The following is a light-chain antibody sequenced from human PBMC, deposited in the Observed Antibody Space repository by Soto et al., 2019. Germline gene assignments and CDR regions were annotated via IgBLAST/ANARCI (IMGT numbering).Light chain of an antibody. J-gene: IGKJ2*01. Sequence: DIQITQSPSTLSASVGDRVTITCRASQTISSWLAWYQQKPRKVPKLLIYKASSLESGVPSRFSGSGSGTEFTLTISSVQPDDFATYYCQHYNSYPYTFGQGTKLEIK. CDR3: QHYNSYPYT. CDR2: KAS. CDR1: QTISSW. V-gene: IGKV1-5*03.